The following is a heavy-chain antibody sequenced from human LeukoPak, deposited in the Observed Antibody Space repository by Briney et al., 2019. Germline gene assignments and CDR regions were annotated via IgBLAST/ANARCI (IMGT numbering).Heavy chain of an antibody. CDR3: ARDVFRYFDWPHGAFDI. J-gene: IGHJ3*02. Sequence: ASVTVSCKASGYTFTSYGISWVRQAPGQGLEWMGWISAYNGNTNYAQNLQGRVMVTTDTSTSTAYMELRSLRSDDTAVYYCARDVFRYFDWPHGAFDIWGQGTMVTVSS. D-gene: IGHD3-9*01. CDR2: ISAYNGNT. V-gene: IGHV1-18*01. CDR1: GYTFTSYG.